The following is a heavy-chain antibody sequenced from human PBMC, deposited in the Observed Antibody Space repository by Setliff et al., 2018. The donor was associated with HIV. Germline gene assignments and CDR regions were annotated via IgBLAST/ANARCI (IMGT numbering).Heavy chain of an antibody. CDR1: GGTFSSYG. V-gene: IGHV1-69*06. D-gene: IGHD5-18*01. J-gene: IGHJ1*01. CDR3: ARGWSEDTSMVQVEYFEH. Sequence: GASVKVSCKTSGGTFSSYGISWVRQAPGQGLEWMGGIIPMFGTGFYAQKFQGRVTMTADKSTSTVYMELRSLRSEDTAVYFCARGWSEDTSMVQVEYFEHWGQGTLVTVSS. CDR2: IIPMFGTG.